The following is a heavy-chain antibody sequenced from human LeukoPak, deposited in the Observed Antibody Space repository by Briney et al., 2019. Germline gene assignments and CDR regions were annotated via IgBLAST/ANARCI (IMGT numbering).Heavy chain of an antibody. J-gene: IGHJ4*02. CDR2: IYPGDSDT. D-gene: IGHD2-8*01. CDR3: ARHLRYCTNGVCYSSYFDY. Sequence: GSLKISCKGSGYSFTSYWIGWVRQMPGKGLEWMGIIYPGDSDTRYSPSFQGQVTISADKSISTAYLQWSSLKASDTAMYYCARHLRYCTNGVCYSSYFDYWGQGTLVTVSS. V-gene: IGHV5-51*01. CDR1: GYSFTSYW.